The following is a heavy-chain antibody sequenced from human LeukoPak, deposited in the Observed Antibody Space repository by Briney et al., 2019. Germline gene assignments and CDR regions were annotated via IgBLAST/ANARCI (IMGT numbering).Heavy chain of an antibody. CDR1: GYTFTSYY. V-gene: IGHV1-46*01. CDR3: AGGRGYYYYMDV. D-gene: IGHD2-15*01. CDR2: INPTGGST. Sequence: ASVKVSCKASGYTFTSYYMHWVRQAPGQGLEWMGLINPTGGSTGYAQKFQGRVTMTRDMSTSTDYMELSSLRSDDTAVYYCAGGRGYYYYMDVWGKGTTVTVSS. J-gene: IGHJ6*03.